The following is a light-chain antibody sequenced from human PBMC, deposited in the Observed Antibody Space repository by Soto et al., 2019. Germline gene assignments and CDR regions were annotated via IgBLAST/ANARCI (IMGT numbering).Light chain of an antibody. J-gene: IGLJ1*01. V-gene: IGLV2-11*01. CDR1: SGDVGANKY. CDR3: CSYVGDSYV. Sequence: QSALTQPRSVSGSPGQSVTISCTGTSGDVGANKYVSWYRQYPGKAPKLMIYDVNERPSGVPDRFSGSKSGNTASLIISGLQADDEGDYFCCSYVGDSYVFGTGTKLTVL. CDR2: DVN.